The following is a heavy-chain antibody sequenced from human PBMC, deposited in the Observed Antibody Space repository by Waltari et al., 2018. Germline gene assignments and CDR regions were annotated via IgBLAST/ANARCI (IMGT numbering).Heavy chain of an antibody. CDR3: ARDPSFGDFEAYFDY. CDR1: GFSFSRYW. CDR2: INSDGSKI. V-gene: IGHV3-74*01. D-gene: IGHD4-17*01. Sequence: EVQLAESGGGLVKPGGSLRLSCAVSGFSFSRYWMYWVRQSPGKGLVWVSQINSDGSKIDYADSVKGRFTISRDNTKNTLYLEMNSLRAEDTAVYYCARDPSFGDFEAYFDYWGQGTLVTVSS. J-gene: IGHJ4*02.